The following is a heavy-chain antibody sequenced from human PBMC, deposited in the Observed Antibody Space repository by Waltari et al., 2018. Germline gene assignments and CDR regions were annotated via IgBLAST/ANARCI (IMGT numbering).Heavy chain of an antibody. CDR1: GYSISSGYS. CDR2: IYHSGST. V-gene: IGHV4-38-2*01. D-gene: IGHD2-2*01. J-gene: IGHJ5*02. Sequence: QVQLQESGPGLVKPSETLSLTCAVSGYSISSGYSCGWIRQPPGKGLEWIGSIYHSGSTYYNPSLKSRVTISVDTSKNQFSLKLSSVTAADTAVYYCATRPNYCSSTSCRNGFDPWGQGTLVTVSS. CDR3: ATRPNYCSSTSCRNGFDP.